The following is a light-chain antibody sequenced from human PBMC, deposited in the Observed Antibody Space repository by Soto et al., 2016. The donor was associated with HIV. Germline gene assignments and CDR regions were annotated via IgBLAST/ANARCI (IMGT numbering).Light chain of an antibody. CDR2: DDS. J-gene: IGLJ2*01. Sequence: SYVVTQPPSVSVAPGKTARITCGGNNIGIKSVHWYQQKPGQAPVVVVYDDSDRPSGIPERFSGSNSGNTATLTISRVEAGDEADYYCQVWDRSGTDYVIFGGGTKLTVL. V-gene: IGLV3-21*03. CDR1: NIGIKS. CDR3: QVWDRSGTDYVI.